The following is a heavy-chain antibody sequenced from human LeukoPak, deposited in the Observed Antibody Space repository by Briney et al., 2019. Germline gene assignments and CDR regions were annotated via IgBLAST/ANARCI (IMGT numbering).Heavy chain of an antibody. CDR1: GFTFSSYE. CDR3: ARDSSSWYDAFDM. Sequence: GGSLRLSCAASGFTFSSYEMNWVRQAPGKGLEGVSYISSSGSTTYYADSVKGRFTTSRDNAKNSLYLQMNSLRAEDTAVYYCARDSSSWYDAFDMWGQGTMVTVSS. CDR2: ISSSGSTT. J-gene: IGHJ3*02. V-gene: IGHV3-48*03. D-gene: IGHD6-13*01.